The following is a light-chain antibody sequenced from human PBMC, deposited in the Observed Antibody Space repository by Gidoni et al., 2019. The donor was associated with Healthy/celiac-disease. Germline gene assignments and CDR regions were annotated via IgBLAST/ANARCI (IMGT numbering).Light chain of an antibody. Sequence: DIQLTQSPSSPSASVGDRVTITCRASQSISSYLNWYQQKPGKAPKLLIYAASSLQSGVPARFSGSGSGTDFTLTISSLQPEDFATYYCQQSYSTLSTFGQGTRLEIK. CDR2: AAS. CDR1: QSISSY. J-gene: IGKJ5*01. V-gene: IGKV1-39*01. CDR3: QQSYSTLST.